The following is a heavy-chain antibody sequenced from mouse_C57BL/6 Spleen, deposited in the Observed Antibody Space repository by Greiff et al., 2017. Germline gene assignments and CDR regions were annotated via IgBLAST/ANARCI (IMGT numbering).Heavy chain of an antibody. J-gene: IGHJ2*01. CDR3: ARWGYYGNSFDY. CDR2: INPNNGGT. Sequence: VQLQQSGPELVKPGASVKISCKASGYTFTDYYMNWVKQSHGKSLEWIGDINPNNGGTSYNQKFKGKATLTVDKSSSTAYMELRSLTSEDSAVYYCARWGYYGNSFDYWGQGTTLTVSS. V-gene: IGHV1-26*01. D-gene: IGHD2-1*01. CDR1: GYTFTDYY.